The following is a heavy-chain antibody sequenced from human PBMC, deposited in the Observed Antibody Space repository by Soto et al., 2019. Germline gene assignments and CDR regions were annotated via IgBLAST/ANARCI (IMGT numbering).Heavy chain of an antibody. V-gene: IGHV1-46*01. CDR1: GYTFTSYY. D-gene: IGHD5-18*01. CDR3: ASPPIQLGDYSTSYFDY. CDR2: FFTIGGTK. J-gene: IGHJ4*02. Sequence: GASVKVSCKGFGYTFTSYYMHWVRQAPGQGLDWLCVFFTIGGTKNYAQKIQGSGTITRDDSTSTGNMELSSLRSEDTAVNYCASPPIQLGDYSTSYFDYWGQGTLVTVS.